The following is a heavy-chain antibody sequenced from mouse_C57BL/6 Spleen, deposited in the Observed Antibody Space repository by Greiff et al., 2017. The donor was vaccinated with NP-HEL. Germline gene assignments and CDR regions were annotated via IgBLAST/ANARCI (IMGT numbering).Heavy chain of an antibody. Sequence: EVQLQQSGPELVKPGASVKISCKASGYTFTDYYMNWVKQSHGKSLEWIGDINPNNGGTSYNQKFKGKATLTVDKSSSTAYMELRSLTSEDSAVYYCASESSGYRMDYWGQGTSVTVSS. J-gene: IGHJ4*01. CDR3: ASESSGYRMDY. CDR2: INPNNGGT. D-gene: IGHD3-2*02. CDR1: GYTFTDYY. V-gene: IGHV1-26*01.